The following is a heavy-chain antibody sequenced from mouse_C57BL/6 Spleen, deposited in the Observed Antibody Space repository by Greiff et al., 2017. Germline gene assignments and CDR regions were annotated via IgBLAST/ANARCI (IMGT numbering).Heavy chain of an antibody. Sequence: LVESGAELVRPGASVKLSCKASGYTFTDFYINWVKQRPGQGLEWIARIYPGSGNTYYNEKFKSNATLTAEKSSSTAYMQLSSLTSEDSAVYFCAREGAYAAMDYWGQGTSVTVSS. V-gene: IGHV1-76*01. CDR3: AREGAYAAMDY. D-gene: IGHD1-1*01. CDR2: IYPGSGNT. J-gene: IGHJ4*01. CDR1: GYTFTDFY.